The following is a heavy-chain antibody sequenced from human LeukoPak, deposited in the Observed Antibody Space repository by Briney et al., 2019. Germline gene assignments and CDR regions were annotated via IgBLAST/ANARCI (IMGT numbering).Heavy chain of an antibody. V-gene: IGHV4-59*01. CDR3: ARGYYDILTIYYYDHYYYYYMDV. CDR1: GGSFNSYY. Sequence: SETLSLTCTVSGGSFNSYYWSWIRQPPGKGLEWIGYIYYNGSTNYNPSLKSRVTISVDTPKNQFSLKLRSVTTADTAVYYCARGYYDILTIYYYDHYYYYYMDVWGKGTTVTVSS. D-gene: IGHD3-9*01. J-gene: IGHJ6*03. CDR2: IYYNGST.